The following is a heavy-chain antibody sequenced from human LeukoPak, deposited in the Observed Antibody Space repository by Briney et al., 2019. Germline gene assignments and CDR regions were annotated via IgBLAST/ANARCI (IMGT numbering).Heavy chain of an antibody. CDR3: ARDPAYDSSGYWGGSIDY. V-gene: IGHV1-46*01. CDR2: INPSGGST. CDR1: GYTLTSYY. D-gene: IGHD3-22*01. Sequence: ASVKVSCKASGYTLTSYYMHWVRQAPGQGLEWMGIINPSGGSTSYAQKFQGRVTMTRDMSTSTVYMELSSLRSEDTAVHYCARDPAYDSSGYWGGSIDYWGQGTLVTVSS. J-gene: IGHJ4*02.